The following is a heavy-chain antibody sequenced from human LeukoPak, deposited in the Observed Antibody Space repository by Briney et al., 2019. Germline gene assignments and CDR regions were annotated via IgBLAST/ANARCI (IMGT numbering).Heavy chain of an antibody. V-gene: IGHV3-7*01. Sequence: GGSLRLSCEASGFTLSTYWMTWVRQAPGKGLEWVANIKQDGTDKYYVDSVRGRFTIFRDNAKNSLYLQMNSLSAEDTAVYYCARDWGGWFDPWGQGTLVTVSS. D-gene: IGHD3-16*01. CDR3: ARDWGGWFDP. CDR2: IKQDGTDK. CDR1: GFTLSTYW. J-gene: IGHJ5*02.